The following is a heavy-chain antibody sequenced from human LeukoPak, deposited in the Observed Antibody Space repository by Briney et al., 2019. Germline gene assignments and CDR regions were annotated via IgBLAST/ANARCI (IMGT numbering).Heavy chain of an antibody. CDR3: ARVDPTGDGYNCFDS. J-gene: IGHJ4*02. CDR1: GFTFSTYW. Sequence: PGGSLRLSCAASGFTFSTYWMHWVRQAPGKGLLWVARINTDGSSTLYADSVKGRFTSSRDNAKSTLYLQMDSLRPEGTAVYYCARVDPTGDGYNCFDSWGQGTLVTVSS. V-gene: IGHV3-74*01. CDR2: INTDGSST. D-gene: IGHD5-24*01.